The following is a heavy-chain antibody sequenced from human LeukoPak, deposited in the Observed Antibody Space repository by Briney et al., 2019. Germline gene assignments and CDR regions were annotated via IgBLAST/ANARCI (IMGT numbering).Heavy chain of an antibody. V-gene: IGHV1-18*01. CDR2: ISAYNGNT. CDR3: ARDGPTVIGLIAY. D-gene: IGHD4-11*01. J-gene: IGHJ4*02. Sequence: GASVKVSRKASGYTFTSYGISWVRQAPGQGLEWMECISAYNGNTNYAQKLQGRVTMTTDTSTSTAYMELRSLRSEHTAVSYCARDGPTVIGLIAYWGQGTLDTVSS. CDR1: GYTFTSYG.